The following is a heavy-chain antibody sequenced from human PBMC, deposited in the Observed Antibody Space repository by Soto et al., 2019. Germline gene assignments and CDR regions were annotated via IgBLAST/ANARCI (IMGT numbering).Heavy chain of an antibody. CDR2: IYYRGNA. CDR1: DDSINSDNYY. J-gene: IGHJ4*02. V-gene: IGHV4-39*01. D-gene: IGHD3-3*01. Sequence: QLQLQESGPGLVKPSETLSLTCSVSDDSINSDNYYWGWIRQPPGKGLEWIGRIYYRGNAYYNPSLQTRVTISLDKSKSQFALKLNSVTAADSAVYFCARLEGMSTISYYFDFWGPGALVTVSS. CDR3: ARLEGMSTISYYFDF.